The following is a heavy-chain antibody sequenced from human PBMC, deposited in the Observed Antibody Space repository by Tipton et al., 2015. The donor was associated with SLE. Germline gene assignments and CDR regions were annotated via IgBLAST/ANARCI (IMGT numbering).Heavy chain of an antibody. J-gene: IGHJ2*01. CDR3: ARGAPGSSWTGGHFDL. Sequence: TLSLTCAVSGGSISSGGYSWSWIRQPPGKGLEWIGYIYHSGSTYYNPSLKSRVTISVDRSKNQFSLKLSSVTAADTAVYYCARGAPGSSWTGGHFDLWGRGTLVTVSS. D-gene: IGHD6-13*01. CDR2: IYHSGST. V-gene: IGHV4-30-2*01. CDR1: GGSISSGGYS.